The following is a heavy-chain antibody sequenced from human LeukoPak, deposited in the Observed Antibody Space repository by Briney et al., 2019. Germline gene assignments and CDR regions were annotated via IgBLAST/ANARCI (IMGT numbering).Heavy chain of an antibody. CDR2: ISSSNSTI. CDR1: GFTFSSYS. D-gene: IGHD2-15*01. CDR3: ARELYCSGGSCYSEGFDY. Sequence: GGSLRLSCAASGFTFSSYSMNWVRQAPGKGLEWVSYISSSNSTIYYADSVKGRFTISRDNAKNSLYLQMNSLRAEDTAVYYCARELYCSGGSCYSEGFDYWGQGTLVTVSS. J-gene: IGHJ4*02. V-gene: IGHV3-48*01.